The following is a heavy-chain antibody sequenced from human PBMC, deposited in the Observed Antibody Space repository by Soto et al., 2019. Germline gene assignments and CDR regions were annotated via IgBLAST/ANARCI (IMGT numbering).Heavy chain of an antibody. CDR1: GGTFSSYT. D-gene: IGHD6-25*01. CDR2: IIPILGIA. CDR3: ASSRHIWGAAPR. V-gene: IGHV1-69*02. J-gene: IGHJ4*02. Sequence: QVQLVQSGAEVKKPASSVKVSCKASGGTFSSYTISWVRQTPGQGLEWMGRIIPILGIANYAQKFQGRVTITADKSTSTVYMELSSLRSEDTAVYYCASSRHIWGAAPRWGQGTLVTVSS.